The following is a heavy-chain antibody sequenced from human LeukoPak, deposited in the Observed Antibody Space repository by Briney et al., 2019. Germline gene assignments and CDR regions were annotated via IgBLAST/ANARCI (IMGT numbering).Heavy chain of an antibody. J-gene: IGHJ4*02. CDR1: GYTFTGYY. CDR3: ARDRIQKLRHFDY. CDR2: INPNSGGT. V-gene: IGHV1-2*02. Sequence: ASVKVSCKASGYTFTGYYMHWVRQAPGQGLEWMGWINPNSGGTNYAQKFQGRVTMTRDASISTAYMELSRLRSDDTAVYYCARDRIQKLRHFDYWGQGTLVTVSS. D-gene: IGHD6-6*01.